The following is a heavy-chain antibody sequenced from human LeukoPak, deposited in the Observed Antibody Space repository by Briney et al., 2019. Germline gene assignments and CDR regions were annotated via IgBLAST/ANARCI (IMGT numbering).Heavy chain of an antibody. Sequence: GGSLRLSCTASGFSFSNYYMRWIRQAPGKGLEWVANINEDGSNKWHLGSVKGRFTVSRDNARNPLYLQMNSLRVEDTGVYYCTRVIVAVPGYFDYFDFWGQGVLVTVSS. D-gene: IGHD6-19*01. CDR2: INEDGSNK. J-gene: IGHJ4*02. CDR3: TRVIVAVPGYFDYFDF. CDR1: GFSFSNYY. V-gene: IGHV3-7*01.